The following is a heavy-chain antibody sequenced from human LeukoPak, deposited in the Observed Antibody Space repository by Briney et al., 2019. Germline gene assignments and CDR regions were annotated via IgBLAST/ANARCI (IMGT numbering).Heavy chain of an antibody. Sequence: SETLSLTCTVSGGSISSHFWTWIRQSPGMGLEWLGHIYYSGSTNYNPSLKSRVTISVDTSKNQFSLKLSSVIAADTAVYYCARIIVTGTTDYWGQGALVTVSS. CDR3: ARIIVTGTTDY. CDR1: GGSISSHF. CDR2: IYYSGST. D-gene: IGHD1-1*01. J-gene: IGHJ4*02. V-gene: IGHV4-59*11.